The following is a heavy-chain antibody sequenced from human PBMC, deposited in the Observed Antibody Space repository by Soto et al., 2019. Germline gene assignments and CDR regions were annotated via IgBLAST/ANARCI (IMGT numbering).Heavy chain of an antibody. CDR2: ISGYNGHT. CDR3: AREGEMPYYYYGLAV. CDR1: GYTFTTYG. J-gene: IGHJ6*02. Sequence: ASVKVSCKASGYTFTTYGISLVRQAPGQGLEWMGWISGYNGHTKYAQKFQGRVTMTTDTSTSTVYMDLRSLRSDDTAVYYCAREGEMPYYYYGLAVWVQGTTVTVSS. V-gene: IGHV1-18*01. D-gene: IGHD3-16*01.